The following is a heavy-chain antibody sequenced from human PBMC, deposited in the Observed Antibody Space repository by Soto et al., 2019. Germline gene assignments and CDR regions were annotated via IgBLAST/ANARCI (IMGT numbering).Heavy chain of an antibody. J-gene: IGHJ5*02. CDR2: ITWNSVST. CDR3: AKERVRFLDA. CDR1: GFSFDDFA. V-gene: IGHV3-9*01. Sequence: QLVESGGGLVQPGGSLRLSCVASGFSFDDFAMHWVRQAPGKGLEWISGITWNSVSTDYANSVKGRFTVSGDNAKNSLYLQMSSLTTEDTALYFCAKERVRFLDAWGQGTLVTVSS. D-gene: IGHD3-3*01.